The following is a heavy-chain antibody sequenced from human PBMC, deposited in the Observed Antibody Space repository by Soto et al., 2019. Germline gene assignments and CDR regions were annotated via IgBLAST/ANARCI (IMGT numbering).Heavy chain of an antibody. CDR1: GFTFSSYA. J-gene: IGHJ4*02. CDR2: ISYDGSNK. V-gene: IGHV3-30-3*01. Sequence: QVQLVESGGGVVQPGRSLRLSCAASGFTFSSYAMHWVRQAPGKGLEWVAVISYDGSNKYYADSVKGRFTISRDNSKNTLYLQMNSLRAEDTAVYYCARAPRESYGQIYWGQGTLVTVSS. CDR3: ARAPRESYGQIY. D-gene: IGHD1-26*01.